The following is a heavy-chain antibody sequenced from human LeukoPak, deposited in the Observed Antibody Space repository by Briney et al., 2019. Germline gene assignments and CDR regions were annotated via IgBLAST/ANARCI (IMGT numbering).Heavy chain of an antibody. J-gene: IGHJ4*02. Sequence: PSGTLSLTCTVSGGSISSGSYYWSWIRQPAGKGLEWIGRIYTSGSTNYNPSLKSRVTISVDTSKSQFSLKLSSVTAADTAVYYCAVRIAVTGKYYFAYWGQGTLVTVSS. CDR3: AVRIAVTGKYYFAY. CDR1: GGSISSGSYY. D-gene: IGHD6-19*01. CDR2: IYTSGST. V-gene: IGHV4-61*02.